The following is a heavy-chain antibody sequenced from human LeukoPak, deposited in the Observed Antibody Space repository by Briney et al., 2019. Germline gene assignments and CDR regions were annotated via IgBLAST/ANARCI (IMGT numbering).Heavy chain of an antibody. CDR3: ARWQWVSQNHYYMDV. CDR2: ISAYNEKT. V-gene: IGHV1-18*01. D-gene: IGHD6-19*01. CDR1: GYSFRGYG. J-gene: IGHJ6*03. Sequence: ASVKVSCKASGYSFRGYGISWVRQAPGQGLEWMGWISAYNEKTIYAQKFQGRLTLTTDTSTPSVPMELRTLNSDDTAVYYCARWQWVSQNHYYMDVWAMGPRSLSP.